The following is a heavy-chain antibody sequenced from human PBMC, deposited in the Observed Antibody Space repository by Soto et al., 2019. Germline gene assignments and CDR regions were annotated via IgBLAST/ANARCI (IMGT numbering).Heavy chain of an antibody. J-gene: IGHJ4*02. CDR2: ISYDGSNK. CDR3: AREFNYSNYVDY. V-gene: IGHV3-30-3*01. Sequence: SGGSLRLSCAASGFTFSSYAMHWVRQAPGKGLEWVAVISYDGSNKYYADSVKGRFTISRDNSKNTLYLQMNSLRAEDTAVYYCAREFNYSNYVDYWGQGTLVTVSS. D-gene: IGHD4-4*01. CDR1: GFTFSSYA.